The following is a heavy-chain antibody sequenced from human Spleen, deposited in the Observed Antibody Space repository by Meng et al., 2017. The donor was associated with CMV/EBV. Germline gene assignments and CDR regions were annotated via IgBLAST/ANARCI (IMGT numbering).Heavy chain of an antibody. V-gene: IGHV3-20*04. Sequence: GESLKISCAASGFTFSGYGMHWVRQAPGKGLEWVSGINGKGGSIGYADSVKGRFSISRDNAKNSLFLQMNSLRAEDTGVYFCARGYTYVDFYFYGMDVWGQGTTVTVSS. CDR3: ARGYTYVDFYFYGMDV. J-gene: IGHJ6*02. D-gene: IGHD5-18*01. CDR1: GFTFSGYG. CDR2: INGKGGSI.